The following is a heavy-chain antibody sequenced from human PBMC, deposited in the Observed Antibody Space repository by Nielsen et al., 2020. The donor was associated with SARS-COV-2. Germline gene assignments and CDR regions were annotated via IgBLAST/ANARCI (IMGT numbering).Heavy chain of an antibody. D-gene: IGHD4-23*01. CDR1: GFTFSSYA. CDR2: ISGSGGST. J-gene: IGHJ4*02. CDR3: ARRNGGGVDY. V-gene: IGHV3-23*01. Sequence: GESLKISCAASGFTFSSYAMSWVRQAPGKGLEWVSAISGSGGSTYYADSVKGRFTISRDNSKNTLYLQMNSLRAEDTAVYYCARRNGGGVDYWGQGTLVTVSS.